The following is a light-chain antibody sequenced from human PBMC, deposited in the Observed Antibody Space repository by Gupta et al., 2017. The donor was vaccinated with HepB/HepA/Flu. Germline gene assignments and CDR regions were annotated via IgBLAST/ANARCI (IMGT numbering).Light chain of an antibody. CDR3: QQTDITPIT. V-gene: IGKV1-39*01. J-gene: IGKJ4*01. CDR1: QSISTC. CDR2: TAS. Sequence: DIQMTQSPSSLSAFVGDRVTITCRASQSISTCLNWSQQKAGRAPKLLIYTASSLQSGVPSRFSGSGSGTDFTLTISRLQPEDFATYYCQQTDITPITFGGGTKVDIK.